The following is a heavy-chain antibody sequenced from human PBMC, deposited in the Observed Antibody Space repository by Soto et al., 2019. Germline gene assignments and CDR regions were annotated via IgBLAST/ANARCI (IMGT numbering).Heavy chain of an antibody. D-gene: IGHD6-13*01. J-gene: IGHJ6*02. V-gene: IGHV3-13*01. CDR1: GFTFSSYD. CDR3: ARDLRAAEYYYYYGMDV. Sequence: GESLKISCAASGFTFSSYDMHWVRQATGKGLEWVSAIGTAGDTYYPGSVKGRFTISRENAKNSLYLQMNSLRAGDTAVYYCARDLRAAEYYYYYGMDVWGQGTTVTVSS. CDR2: IGTAGDT.